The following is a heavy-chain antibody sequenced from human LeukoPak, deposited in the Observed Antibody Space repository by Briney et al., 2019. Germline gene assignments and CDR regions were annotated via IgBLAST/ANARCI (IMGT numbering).Heavy chain of an antibody. CDR3: AREDPPSYYYYGMDV. CDR2: IIPIFGTA. CDR1: GGTFRSYA. Sequence: SVKVSCKASGGTFRSYAISWVRQAPGQGLEWMGGIIPIFGTANYAQKFQGRVTITADESTSTAYMELSSLRSEDTAVYYCAREDPPSYYYYGMDVWGQGTTVTVSS. V-gene: IGHV1-69*13. J-gene: IGHJ6*02.